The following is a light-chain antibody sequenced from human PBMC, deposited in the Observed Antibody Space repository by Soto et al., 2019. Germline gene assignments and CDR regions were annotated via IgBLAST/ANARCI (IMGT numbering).Light chain of an antibody. Sequence: DIHMTQSPSSLSASVRDRVTITCRASQDIDNSLAWYQQQAGKVPKLLIYAASTLQSGVPPRFSGSGSGTEFTLTISSLQPEDVATYYCQNYSSAPFTFGPGTKVDIK. CDR2: AAS. CDR3: QNYSSAPFT. J-gene: IGKJ3*01. CDR1: QDIDNS. V-gene: IGKV1-27*01.